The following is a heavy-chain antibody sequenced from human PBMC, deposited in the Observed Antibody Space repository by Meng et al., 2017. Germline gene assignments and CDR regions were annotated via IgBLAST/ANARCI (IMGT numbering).Heavy chain of an antibody. CDR2: IKSKTDGGTT. J-gene: IGHJ1*01. Sequence: GESLKISCAASGFTFSNAWMSWVRQAPGKGLEWVGRIKSKTDGGTTDYAAPVKGRFTISRDDSKNTLYLQMNSLKTEDTAVYYCTTMVHGSWSLRAEYFQHWGQGTLVTVSS. CDR3: TTMVHGSWSLRAEYFQH. V-gene: IGHV3-15*01. D-gene: IGHD6-13*01. CDR1: GFTFSNAW.